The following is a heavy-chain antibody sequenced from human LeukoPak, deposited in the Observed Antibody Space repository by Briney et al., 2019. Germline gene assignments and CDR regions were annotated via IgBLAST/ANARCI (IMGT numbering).Heavy chain of an antibody. CDR2: ISSSSSYI. CDR1: GFTFSSYS. CDR3: ARGRFDSSGYYIYDAFDI. J-gene: IGHJ3*02. D-gene: IGHD3-22*01. V-gene: IGHV3-21*04. Sequence: GGSLRLSCAASGFTFSSYSMNWVRQAPGKGLEWVSSISSSSSYIYYADSVKGRFTISRDNAKNSLYLQMNSLRADDTAVYYCARGRFDSSGYYIYDAFDIWGQGTVVTVSS.